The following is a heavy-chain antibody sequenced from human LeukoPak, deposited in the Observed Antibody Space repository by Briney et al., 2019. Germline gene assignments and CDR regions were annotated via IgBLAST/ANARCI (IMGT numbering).Heavy chain of an antibody. V-gene: IGHV3-30*02. CDR3: ARYSRNGVVVIKVLTAPLDY. Sequence: PGGSLRLSCAASGFTFSSYGMHWVRQGPGKGLEWVAFIRYDGSKKYYADSVKGRFTISRDNSKNTLYLQMNSLRAEDTAVYYCARYSRNGVVVIKVLTAPLDYWGQGTLVTVSS. D-gene: IGHD3-22*01. CDR2: IRYDGSKK. CDR1: GFTFSSYG. J-gene: IGHJ4*02.